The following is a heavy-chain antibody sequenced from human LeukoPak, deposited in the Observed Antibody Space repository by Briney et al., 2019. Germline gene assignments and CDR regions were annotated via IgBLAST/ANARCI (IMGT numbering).Heavy chain of an antibody. CDR1: GGSFSGYY. Sequence: LSLTCAVYGGSFSGYYWSWIRQPPGKGLEWVAVISYDGSNKYYADSVKGRFTISRDNSKNTLYLQMNSLRAEDTAVYYCVGPRDGYNWAGLYFDYWGQGTLVTVSP. CDR2: ISYDGSNK. CDR3: VGPRDGYNWAGLYFDY. D-gene: IGHD5-24*01. J-gene: IGHJ4*02. V-gene: IGHV3-30*03.